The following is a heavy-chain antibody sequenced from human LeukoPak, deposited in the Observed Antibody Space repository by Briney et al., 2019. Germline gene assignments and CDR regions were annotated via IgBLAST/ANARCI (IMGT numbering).Heavy chain of an antibody. CDR2: IINSGGTV. CDR1: GFTFSIHG. V-gene: IGHV3-48*02. J-gene: IGHJ6*02. Sequence: GGSLRLSCAASGFTFSIHGMNWVRQAPGKGLEWVSYIINSGGTVYYTDSVQGRFTISRDNARNSLFLQMNSLRDEDTAVYYCARVGRGVFDMDVWGQGTTVTVSS. D-gene: IGHD3-10*01. CDR3: ARVGRGVFDMDV.